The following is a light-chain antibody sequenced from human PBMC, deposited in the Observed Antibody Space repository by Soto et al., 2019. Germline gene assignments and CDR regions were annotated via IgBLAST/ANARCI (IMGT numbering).Light chain of an antibody. CDR1: QRITT. V-gene: IGKV3-15*01. J-gene: IGKJ1*01. CDR3: QQYYDWPT. Sequence: FVLTQSTGTLSLSPGERATLSCRASQRITTVAWYQQKPGQAPRLLIYGLSIRAPGVPARFSVSGSGTEFTLTISSLQSEDFAVYFCQQYYDWPTFGQGTKV. CDR2: GLS.